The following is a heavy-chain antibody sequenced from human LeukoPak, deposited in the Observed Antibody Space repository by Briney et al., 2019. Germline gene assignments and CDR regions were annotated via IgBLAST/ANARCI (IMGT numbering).Heavy chain of an antibody. CDR1: GGSISSSSYS. CDR2: IYYSGST. J-gene: IGHJ5*02. D-gene: IGHD2-15*01. Sequence: SETLSLTCTVSGGSISSSSYSWGWIRQPPGKGLEWIGSIYYSGSTYYNPSLKSRVTISVDTSKNQFSLKLSSVTAADTAVYYCAREEQFNCSGGSCFNWFDPWGQGTLVTVSS. V-gene: IGHV4-39*07. CDR3: AREEQFNCSGGSCFNWFDP.